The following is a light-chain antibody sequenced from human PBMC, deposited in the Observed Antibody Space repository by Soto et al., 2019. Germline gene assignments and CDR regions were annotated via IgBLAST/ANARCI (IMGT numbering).Light chain of an antibody. Sequence: ESFLTLSTDTLSLSPGERAPLSCRASQSVTSSYLAWYQRKPGQAPRLLIYGASSRATGIPARFSGSGSGTDFTLTISSLESEDFAVYYCQQYNTSPITFGQGTRLEIK. CDR2: GAS. V-gene: IGKV3-20*01. CDR1: QSVTSSY. CDR3: QQYNTSPIT. J-gene: IGKJ5*01.